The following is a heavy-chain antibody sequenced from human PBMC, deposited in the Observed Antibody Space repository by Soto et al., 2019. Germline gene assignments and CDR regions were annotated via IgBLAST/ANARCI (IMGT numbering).Heavy chain of an antibody. J-gene: IGHJ6*02. CDR2: IYYSGST. CDR1: GGSVSSSVHY. V-gene: IGHV4-61*08. D-gene: IGHD2-2*01. Sequence: SETLSLTCAVSGGSVSSSVHYWSWIRQPPGKGLEWIGNIYYSGSTNYNPSLKSRVTISVDTSKNQFSLKLSSVTAADTAVYYCARDLRGSRTSRPWNYYGLDVWGQGTTVTVSS. CDR3: ARDLRGSRTSRPWNYYGLDV.